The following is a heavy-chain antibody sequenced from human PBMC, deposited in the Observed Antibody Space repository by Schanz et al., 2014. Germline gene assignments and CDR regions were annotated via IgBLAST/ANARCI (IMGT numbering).Heavy chain of an antibody. J-gene: IGHJ6*02. V-gene: IGHV3-30*04. CDR1: GFSFSTYA. CDR3: AKHLYQYNYYGMDV. Sequence: QVQLVESGGGVVQPGRSLRLSCAASGFSFSTYAMHWVRQAPGKGLEWVAVISYGGSDKYYADSVKGRFTISRDNSKNTLSLQLNSLRADDTAVYYCAKHLYQYNYYGMDVWGQGTTVTVSS. D-gene: IGHD2-2*02. CDR2: ISYGGSDK.